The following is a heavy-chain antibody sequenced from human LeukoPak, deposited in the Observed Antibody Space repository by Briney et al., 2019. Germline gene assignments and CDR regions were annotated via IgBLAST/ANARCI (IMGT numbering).Heavy chain of an antibody. CDR2: IYYSGST. D-gene: IGHD6-6*01. CDR3: ARVTGEAARPLGYYYYYMDV. CDR1: GGSISSSSYY. Sequence: SETLSLTCTVSGGSISSSSYYWGWIRQPPGKGLEWIGSIYYSGSTYYNPSLKSRVTISVDTSKNQFSLKLSSVTAADTAVYYCARVTGEAARPLGYYYYYMDVWGKGTTVTVSS. J-gene: IGHJ6*03. V-gene: IGHV4-39*07.